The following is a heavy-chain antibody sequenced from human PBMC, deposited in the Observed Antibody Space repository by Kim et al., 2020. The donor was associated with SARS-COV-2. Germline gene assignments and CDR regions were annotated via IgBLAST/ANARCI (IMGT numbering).Heavy chain of an antibody. Sequence: STYYADSVKGRFTISRDNYKNTLYLQMNSLRAEDTAVYYCAKDQKGHFDYWGQGTLVTVSS. CDR3: AKDQKGHFDY. V-gene: IGHV3-23*01. J-gene: IGHJ4*02. CDR2: ST.